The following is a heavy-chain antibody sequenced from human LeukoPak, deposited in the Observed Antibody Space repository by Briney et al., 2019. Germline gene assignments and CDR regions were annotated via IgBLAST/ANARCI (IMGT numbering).Heavy chain of an antibody. V-gene: IGHV1-69*13. J-gene: IGHJ6*03. CDR1: GGTFSSYA. D-gene: IGHD1-14*01. CDR2: IIPIFGTA. CDR3: ARGLIDGNTYYYYMDV. Sequence: SVKVSCKASGGTFSSYAISWVRQAPGQGLEWMGGIIPIFGTANYAQKFQGRVTITADESTSTAYMELRSLRSDDTAVYYCARGLIDGNTYYYYMDVWGKGTTVTISS.